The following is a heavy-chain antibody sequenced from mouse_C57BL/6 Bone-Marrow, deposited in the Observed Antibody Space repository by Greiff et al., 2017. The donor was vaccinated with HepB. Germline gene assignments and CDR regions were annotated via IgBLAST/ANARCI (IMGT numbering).Heavy chain of an antibody. CDR2: ISYDGSN. J-gene: IGHJ3*01. CDR3: ARDRLLATWFAY. V-gene: IGHV3-6*01. D-gene: IGHD2-3*01. CDR1: GYSITSGYY. Sequence: EVKLMESGPGLVKPSQSLSLTCSVTGYSITSGYYWNWIRQFPGNKLEWMGYISYDGSNNYNPSLKNRISITRDTSKNQFFLKLNSVTTEDTATYYCARDRLLATWFAYWGQGTLVTVSA.